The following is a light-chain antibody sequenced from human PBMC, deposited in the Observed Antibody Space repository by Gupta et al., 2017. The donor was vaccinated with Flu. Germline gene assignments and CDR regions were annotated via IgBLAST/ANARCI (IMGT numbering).Light chain of an antibody. CDR3: QQYNNWHPVT. CDR2: GAS. J-gene: IGKJ3*01. CDR1: QSVSSN. Sequence: EIVMTQSPATLSVSPGERATLSCRASQSVSSNLAWYQQKPGQAPRLLIDGASTRATGIPARFSGSGSGTEFTLNISSLQSEDFAVYYCQQYNNWHPVTVGPGTQVDIK. V-gene: IGKV3-15*01.